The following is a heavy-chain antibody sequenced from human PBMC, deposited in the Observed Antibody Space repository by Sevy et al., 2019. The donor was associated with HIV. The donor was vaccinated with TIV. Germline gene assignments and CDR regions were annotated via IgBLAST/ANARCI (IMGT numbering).Heavy chain of an antibody. Sequence: ASVKVTCKASGYNFYIHWVRQAPGQGLEWMGRVTPNSGATSYAQKFQDRVAMTMDTSINTAYMELSGLKSDDTAIYYCAGQSLGWYNWFDPWGQGTLVTVSS. CDR1: GYNFY. V-gene: IGHV1-2*06. CDR2: VTPNSGAT. CDR3: AGQSLGWYNWFDP. D-gene: IGHD6-19*01. J-gene: IGHJ5*02.